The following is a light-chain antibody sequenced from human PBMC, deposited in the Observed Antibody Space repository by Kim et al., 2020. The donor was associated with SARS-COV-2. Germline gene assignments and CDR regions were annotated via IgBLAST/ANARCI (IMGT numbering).Light chain of an antibody. CDR3: SSYTSSSTYV. J-gene: IGLJ1*01. Sequence: QSVVTQPASVSGSPGQSITISCTGTSSDVGGYNYVSWYQQHPGKAPKLMIYDVSKRPSWVSNRFSGSKSGNTASLTISGLQAEDEADYYCSSYTSSSTYVFGTGTKVTVL. V-gene: IGLV2-14*01. CDR1: SSDVGGYNY. CDR2: DVS.